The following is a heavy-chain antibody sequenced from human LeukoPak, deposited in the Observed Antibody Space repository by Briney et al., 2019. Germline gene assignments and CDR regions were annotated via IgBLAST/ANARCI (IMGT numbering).Heavy chain of an antibody. Sequence: SQTLSLTCTVSGGSISSYYWSWIRQPPGKGLEWIGYIYYSGSTNYNPSLKSRVTISVDTSKNQFSLKLSSVTAADTAVYYCAREEVYDFWSGYIDLFDYWGQGTLVTVSS. CDR1: GGSISSYY. D-gene: IGHD3-3*01. CDR2: IYYSGST. CDR3: AREEVYDFWSGYIDLFDY. V-gene: IGHV4-59*12. J-gene: IGHJ4*02.